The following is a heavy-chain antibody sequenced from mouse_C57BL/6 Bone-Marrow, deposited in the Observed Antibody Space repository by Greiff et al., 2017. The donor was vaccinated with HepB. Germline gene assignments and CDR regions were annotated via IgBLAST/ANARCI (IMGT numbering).Heavy chain of an antibody. Sequence: VQLKQPGAELVRPGTSVKLSCKASGYTFTSYWMHWVKQRPGQGLEWIGVIDPSDSYTNYNQKFKGKATLTVDTSSSTAYMQLSSLTSEDSAVYYCAPDGSYAMDYWGQGTSVTVSS. CDR2: IDPSDSYT. J-gene: IGHJ4*01. CDR3: APDGSYAMDY. CDR1: GYTFTSYW. D-gene: IGHD2-3*01. V-gene: IGHV1-59*01.